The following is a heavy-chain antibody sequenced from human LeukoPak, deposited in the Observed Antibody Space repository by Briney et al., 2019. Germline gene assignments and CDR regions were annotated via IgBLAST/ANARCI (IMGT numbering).Heavy chain of an antibody. CDR3: AKDSPPRRPFFVVVVDFLDY. Sequence: PGGSLRLSCAASGFTFSSYAMSWVRQAPGKGLEWVSAISGSGGSTYYADSVKGRFTISRDNSKNTLYLQMNSLRAEDTAVYYCAKDSPPRRPFFVVVVDFLDYWAREPWSPSPQ. D-gene: IGHD3-22*01. J-gene: IGHJ4*02. CDR1: GFTFSSYA. CDR2: ISGSGGST. V-gene: IGHV3-23*01.